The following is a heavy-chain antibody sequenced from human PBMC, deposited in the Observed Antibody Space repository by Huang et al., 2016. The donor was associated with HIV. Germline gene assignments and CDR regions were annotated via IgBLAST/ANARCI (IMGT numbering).Heavy chain of an antibody. CDR1: GYTFTNYG. D-gene: IGHD2-21*02. CDR3: VRVRRVMDTYCVADCSTLEAFDI. J-gene: IGHJ3*02. V-gene: IGHV7-4-1*02. CDR2: INTYPGKP. Sequence: QVQLVQSGSELKKPGASVKVSCKASGYTFTNYGVHWVRQAPGKGIEWMVLINTYPGKPRDAPCLTVRFVFSLDTSVNTAYLQISSLKAADSAIYYCVRVRRVMDTYCVADCSTLEAFDIWGQGTVVTVSA.